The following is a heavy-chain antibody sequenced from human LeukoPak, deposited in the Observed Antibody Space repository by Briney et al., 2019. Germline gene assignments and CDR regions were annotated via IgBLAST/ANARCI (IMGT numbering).Heavy chain of an antibody. CDR3: ARASVAAAGRSFDY. CDR1: GFSFDDYG. V-gene: IGHV3-20*04. J-gene: IGHJ4*02. D-gene: IGHD6-13*01. CDR2: INWNGGST. Sequence: GGSLRLSCAPSGFSFDDYGMSLVRQAPGKGLEWVSGINWNGGSTGYADSVKGRFTISRDNAKNSLYLQMNSLRAEDTALYYCARASVAAAGRSFDYWGQGTLVTVSS.